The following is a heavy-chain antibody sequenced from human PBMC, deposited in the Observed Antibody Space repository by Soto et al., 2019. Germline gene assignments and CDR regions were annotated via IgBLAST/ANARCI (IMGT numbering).Heavy chain of an antibody. CDR3: ARLFGIPAVIPTGYFDY. J-gene: IGHJ4*02. CDR2: IYFSGTT. Sequence: TLSLTCTVSGGSINSGGFYWTWIRQHPGKGLEWIGYIYFSGTTYYNPSLKSRLTISLDTSKNHFSLKLSSVTAADTAVYYCARLFGIPAVIPTGYFDYWGQGALVTVSS. V-gene: IGHV4-31*03. D-gene: IGHD2-2*01. CDR1: GGSINSGGFY.